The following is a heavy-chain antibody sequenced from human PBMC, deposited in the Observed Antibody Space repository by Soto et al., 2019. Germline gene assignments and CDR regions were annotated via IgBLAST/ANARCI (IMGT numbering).Heavy chain of an antibody. V-gene: IGHV3-66*01. D-gene: IGHD6-19*01. CDR2: IETGGIT. CDR1: GLTVSSNY. Sequence: EVQLVEFGGDLVQPGGSLRLSCAASGLTVSSNYMTWVRQAPGRGLEWVALIETGGITYYADAVKGRFTISRDSSKNTLYLQMNSLRVEDTAVYYCAREEKLTVAGLGAFDIWGQGTMVTVSS. CDR3: AREEKLTVAGLGAFDI. J-gene: IGHJ3*02.